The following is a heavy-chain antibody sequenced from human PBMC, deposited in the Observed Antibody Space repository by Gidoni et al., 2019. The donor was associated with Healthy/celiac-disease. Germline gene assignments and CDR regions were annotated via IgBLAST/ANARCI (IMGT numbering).Heavy chain of an antibody. CDR2: IIPILGIA. CDR3: ARPRGDYVMGAFDI. Sequence: QVQLVQSGAEVKKPGSSVKVSCKASGGTFSSYTISWVRQAPGQGLEWMGRIIPILGIANYAQKFQGRVTITADKSTSTAYMELSSLRSEDTAVYYCARPRGDYVMGAFDIWGQGTMVTVSS. D-gene: IGHD4-17*01. J-gene: IGHJ3*02. CDR1: GGTFSSYT. V-gene: IGHV1-69*02.